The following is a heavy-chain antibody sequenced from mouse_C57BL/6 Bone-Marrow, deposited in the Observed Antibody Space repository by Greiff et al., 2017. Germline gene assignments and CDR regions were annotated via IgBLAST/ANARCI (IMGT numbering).Heavy chain of an antibody. CDR1: GFTFSSYG. D-gene: IGHD1-1*01. CDR2: ISSGGSYT. Sequence: EVQVVESGGDLVKPGGSLKLSCAASGFTFSSYGMSWVRQTPDKRLEWVATISSGGSYTYYPDSVKGRFTISRDNAKNTLYLQMSSLKSEDTAMYYCARRDYGSRGYFDYWGQGTTLTVSS. J-gene: IGHJ2*01. V-gene: IGHV5-6*01. CDR3: ARRDYGSRGYFDY.